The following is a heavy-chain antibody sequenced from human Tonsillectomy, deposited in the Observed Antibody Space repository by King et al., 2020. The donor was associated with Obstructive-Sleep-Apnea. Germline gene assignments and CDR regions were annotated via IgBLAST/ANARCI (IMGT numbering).Heavy chain of an antibody. CDR3: AKDFQIHLWPLGDGLDV. D-gene: IGHD5-18*01. Sequence: VQLVESGGNLVQPGGSLRLSCAASGFTFNKYAMSWVRQAPGRGLEWVSAISGSGGSTYYADSVKGRFTISGDNSKNTLYLQMNSLTVDDTAVYYCAKDFQIHLWPLGDGLDVWGQGTTVTVSS. CDR2: ISGSGGST. V-gene: IGHV3-23*04. J-gene: IGHJ6*02. CDR1: GFTFNKYA.